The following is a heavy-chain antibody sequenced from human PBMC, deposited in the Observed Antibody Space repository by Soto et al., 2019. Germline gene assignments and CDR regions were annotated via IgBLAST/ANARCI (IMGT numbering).Heavy chain of an antibody. V-gene: IGHV4-39*01. J-gene: IGHJ5*01. D-gene: IGHD2-2*01. CDR2: VYYSGRT. CDR3: ARHQLAFWNWFDS. CDR1: GASVSSDTHY. Sequence: SETLSLTCTVSGASVSSDTHYWAWVRQPLGKGLEWIGCVYYSGRTYYNPSLKSRVSISIDTSKNQFSVKLTSMTAADTAIYFCARHQLAFWNWFDSWGQGTLVTVSS.